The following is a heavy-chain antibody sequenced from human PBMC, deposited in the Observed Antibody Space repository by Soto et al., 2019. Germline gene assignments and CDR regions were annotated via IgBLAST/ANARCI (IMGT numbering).Heavy chain of an antibody. V-gene: IGHV4-59*01. CDR3: AKYRRTDAEGYTFDY. CDR2: IYYSGST. D-gene: IGHD2-15*01. Sequence: SETLSLTCTVSGGSISGYYWSWIRQPPGKGLEWIGYIYYSGSTNYNPSLKGRVAMSVDMSKNHFSLKLSSVTAADTAVYFCAKYRRTDAEGYTFDYWGQGALVTVSS. J-gene: IGHJ4*02. CDR1: GGSISGYY.